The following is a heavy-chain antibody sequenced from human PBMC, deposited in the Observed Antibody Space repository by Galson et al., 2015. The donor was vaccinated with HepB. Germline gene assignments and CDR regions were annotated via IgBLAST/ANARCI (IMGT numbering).Heavy chain of an antibody. Sequence: QSGAEVKKPGESLKISCKGSGYSFTSYWIGWVRQMPGKGLEWMGIIYPGDSDTRYSPSFQGHVTISADKSISTAYLQWSSLKASDTAMYYCARLGGRGIVVVPAGDYWGQGTLVTVSS. CDR3: ARLGGRGIVVVPAGDY. CDR1: GYSFTSYW. V-gene: IGHV5-51*03. J-gene: IGHJ4*02. CDR2: IYPGDSDT. D-gene: IGHD2-2*01.